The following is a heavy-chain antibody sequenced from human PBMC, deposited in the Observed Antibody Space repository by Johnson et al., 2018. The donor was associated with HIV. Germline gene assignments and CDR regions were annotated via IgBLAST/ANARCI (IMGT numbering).Heavy chain of an antibody. CDR1: GFTFSDYY. CDR2: IYSGGST. D-gene: IGHD2-15*01. Sequence: VQLVESGGGVVQPGRSLRLSCAASGFTFSDYYMSWIRQAPGKGLEWVSVIYSGGSTYYADSVQGRFPISRDNSKNTLYLQMNSLGAEDTAVYYCAKDREPIVVVVAAIDAFDIWGQGTMVTVSS. J-gene: IGHJ3*02. V-gene: IGHV3-66*02. CDR3: AKDREPIVVVVAAIDAFDI.